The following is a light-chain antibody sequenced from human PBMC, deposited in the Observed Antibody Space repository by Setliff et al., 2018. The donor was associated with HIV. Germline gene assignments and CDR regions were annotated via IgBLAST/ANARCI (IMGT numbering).Light chain of an antibody. J-gene: IGKJ1*01. CDR2: WTS. V-gene: IGKV4-1*01. Sequence: DIVMTQSPDSLAVSLGERATINCKSSQNILYSPSNQNYLAWYQQKPGQPPKLLIYWTSTRESGVPDRFSGSGSGTDFTLTISSLQAEDVAVYYCQQYFSTPWTFGQGTKVDIK. CDR1: QNILYSPSNQNY. CDR3: QQYFSTPWT.